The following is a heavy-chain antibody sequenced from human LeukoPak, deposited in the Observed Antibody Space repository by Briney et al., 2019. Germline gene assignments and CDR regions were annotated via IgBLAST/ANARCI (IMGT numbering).Heavy chain of an antibody. J-gene: IGHJ3*02. CDR1: GFTFSSYS. Sequence: GGSLRLSSAASGFTFSSYSMNWVRQAPGKGLEWVSSISSSSSYIYYADSVKGRFTISRDNAKNSLYLQMNSLRAEDTAVYYCARHPGYGYADDGFDIWGQGTMVTVSS. V-gene: IGHV3-21*04. CDR3: ARHPGYGYADDGFDI. CDR2: ISSSSSYI. D-gene: IGHD2-2*01.